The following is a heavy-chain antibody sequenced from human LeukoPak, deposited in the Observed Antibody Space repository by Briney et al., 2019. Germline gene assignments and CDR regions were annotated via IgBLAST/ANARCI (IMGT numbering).Heavy chain of an antibody. CDR3: ARRYCSGANCYYDDY. CDR2: IYPGDSDT. Sequence: GASLKISCKGSGYSFTSYWIGWVRQLPGKGLEWMGIIYPGDSDTTYSPSFQGQVTISVDKSISTAYLQWSSLRASDTAMYYCARRYCSGANCYYDDYWGQGTLVTVSS. J-gene: IGHJ4*02. D-gene: IGHD2-15*01. CDR1: GYSFTSYW. V-gene: IGHV5-51*01.